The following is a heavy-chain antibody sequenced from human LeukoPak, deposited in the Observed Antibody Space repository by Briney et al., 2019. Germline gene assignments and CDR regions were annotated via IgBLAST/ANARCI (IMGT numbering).Heavy chain of an antibody. J-gene: IGHJ4*02. Sequence: SQTLSLTCAISGDSVSSNSAAWNWLRQSPSSGLEWLGRTFYRSKWNNDYAVSVKGRITINPDTSKNHFYLQLNSVTPEDTAVYYCARDRSFGYGSHFDYWGQGTLATVSS. CDR3: ARDRSFGYGSHFDY. CDR2: TFYRSKWNN. CDR1: GDSVSSNSAA. D-gene: IGHD5-18*01. V-gene: IGHV6-1*01.